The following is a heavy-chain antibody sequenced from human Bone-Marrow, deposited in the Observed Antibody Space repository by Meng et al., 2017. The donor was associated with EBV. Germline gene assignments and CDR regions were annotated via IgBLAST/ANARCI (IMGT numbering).Heavy chain of an antibody. J-gene: IGHJ4*02. CDR2: ISGSGGST. Sequence: EVQLLESGGGFVQLGGSLRLSCAASGFTFSSYAMSWVRQAPGKGLEWVSAISGSGGSTYYADSVKGRFTISRDNSKNTLYLQMNSLRAEDTAVYYCAKGRRIVVVTATLDYRGQGTLVTVS. CDR3: AKGRRIVVVTATLDY. V-gene: IGHV3-23*01. D-gene: IGHD2-21*02. CDR1: GFTFSSYA.